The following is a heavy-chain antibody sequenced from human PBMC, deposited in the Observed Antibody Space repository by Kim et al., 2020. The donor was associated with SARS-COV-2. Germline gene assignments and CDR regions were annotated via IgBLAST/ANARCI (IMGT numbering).Heavy chain of an antibody. J-gene: IGHJ6*02. D-gene: IGHD3-3*01. Sequence: GGSLRLSCAASGFTFSSYGMHWVRQAPGKGLEWVAVIWYDGSNKYYADSVKGRFTISRDNSKNTLYLQMNSLRAEDTAVYYCAREYYDFTSYYYGMDVWGQGTTVTVSS. CDR2: IWYDGSNK. V-gene: IGHV3-33*01. CDR1: GFTFSSYG. CDR3: AREYYDFTSYYYGMDV.